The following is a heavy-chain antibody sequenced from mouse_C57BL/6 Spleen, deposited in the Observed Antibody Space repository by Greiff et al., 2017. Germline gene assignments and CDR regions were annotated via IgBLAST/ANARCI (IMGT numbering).Heavy chain of an antibody. CDR3: TRSQHNDAMDY. CDR1: GYTFTDYY. D-gene: IGHD1-3*01. Sequence: QVQLQQSGAELVRPGASVKLSCKASGYTFTDYYINWVKQRPGQGLEWIARIYPGSGNTYYNEKFKGKATLTAETSSSTAYMQLRSLAYEAAAVYFCTRSQHNDAMDYWGKGTSVTVYS. J-gene: IGHJ4*01. V-gene: IGHV1-76*01. CDR2: IYPGSGNT.